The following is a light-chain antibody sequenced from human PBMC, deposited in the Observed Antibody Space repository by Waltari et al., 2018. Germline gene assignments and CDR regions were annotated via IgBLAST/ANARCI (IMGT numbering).Light chain of an antibody. CDR1: SSNIGNNY. V-gene: IGLV1-51*01. CDR3: GTWDSSLSAWV. Sequence: QSVLTQPPSVFAAPGQKVTISCSGSSSNIGNNYVSWYQQLPGTAPKLLIYDNNKRPSGIPDRFSGSKSGTSATVGITGLQTGDEADYYCGTWDSSLSAWVFGGGTKLTVL. J-gene: IGLJ3*02. CDR2: DNN.